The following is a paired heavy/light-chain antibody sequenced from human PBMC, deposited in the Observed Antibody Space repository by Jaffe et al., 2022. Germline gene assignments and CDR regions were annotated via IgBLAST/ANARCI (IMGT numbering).Light chain of an antibody. CDR2: WAF. CDR1: QSVLFSSNNKNY. J-gene: IGKJ4*01. V-gene: IGKV4-1*01. CDR3: QQFYSTPLT. Sequence: DIVMTQSPDSLAVSLGEGATINCKSSQSVLFSSNNKNYLAWYQQKPGQPPKLLIKWAFSRESGVPDRFSGSGSGTDFTLTISSLQAEDVAVYYCQQFYSTPLTFGGGTKVEIK.
Heavy chain of an antibody. V-gene: IGHV1-69*02. Sequence: QVQLVQSGAEVKKPGSSVKVSCKASGGTFSSSTISWVRQAPGQGLEWMGRIIPIRDIANYAQKLQGRVTITADKSTNTASMELRSLRSEDTAVYYCAIPTGAVFRGVIEHDAFDIWGQGTMVTVSS. CDR3: AIPTGAVFRGVIEHDAFDI. J-gene: IGHJ3*02. CDR2: IIPIRDIA. D-gene: IGHD3-10*01. CDR1: GGTFSSST.